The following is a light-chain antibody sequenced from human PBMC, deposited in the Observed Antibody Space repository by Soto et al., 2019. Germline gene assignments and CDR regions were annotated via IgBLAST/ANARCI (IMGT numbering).Light chain of an antibody. CDR1: SSNIGSNY. J-gene: IGLJ1*01. Sequence: QYVLTQPPSASGTPGQRVTISCSGSSSNIGSNYVYWYQQLPGTAPKLLIYSNNQRPSGVPDRFSGSKSGTSASLAISGLRSEDEADYYCAAWDDSLSGNVFGTGTKLTVL. CDR3: AAWDDSLSGNV. V-gene: IGLV1-47*02. CDR2: SNN.